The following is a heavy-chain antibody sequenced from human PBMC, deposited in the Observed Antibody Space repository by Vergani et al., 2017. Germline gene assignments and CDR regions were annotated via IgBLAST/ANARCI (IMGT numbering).Heavy chain of an antibody. V-gene: IGHV5-10-1*01. CDR1: GYSFTSYW. J-gene: IGHJ5*02. CDR3: ARQYGSGSYLGWFDP. CDR2: IDPSDSYT. D-gene: IGHD3-10*01. Sequence: EVQLVQSGAEVKKPGESLRISCKGSGYSFTSYWISWVRQVPGKGLEWMGRIDPSDSYTNYSPSFQGHVTISADKSISTAYLQWSSLKASDTAMYYCARQYGSGSYLGWFDPWGQGTLVTVSS.